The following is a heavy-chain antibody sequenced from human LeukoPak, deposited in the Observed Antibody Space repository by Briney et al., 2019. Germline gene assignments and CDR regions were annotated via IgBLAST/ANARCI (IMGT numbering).Heavy chain of an antibody. J-gene: IGHJ5*02. V-gene: IGHV6-1*01. D-gene: IGHD3-16*01. Sequence: SQTLSLTCAISGDSVSSNSAVWNWIRQSPSRGLEWLGRTYYGSKWFNDYAVSVKSRITIDPDTSKNQFSLQLNSVTPEDTAVYYCARALGKNWFDPWGQGTLVTVSS. CDR1: GDSVSSNSAV. CDR3: ARALGKNWFDP. CDR2: TYYGSKWFN.